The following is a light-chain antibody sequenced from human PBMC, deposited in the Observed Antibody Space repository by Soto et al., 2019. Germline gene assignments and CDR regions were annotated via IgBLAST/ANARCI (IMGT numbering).Light chain of an antibody. Sequence: DIVMTQSPDSLAVSLGERATINCKSSQSVLYSSNNKNYLAWYQQKPGQPPKLLIYWASTRESGVPDQFSGSGYGTDFTLTISSLQAEDVAVYYCQQYYSTPYTFGQGTKLEIK. CDR1: QSVLYSSNNKNY. V-gene: IGKV4-1*01. CDR2: WAS. J-gene: IGKJ2*01. CDR3: QQYYSTPYT.